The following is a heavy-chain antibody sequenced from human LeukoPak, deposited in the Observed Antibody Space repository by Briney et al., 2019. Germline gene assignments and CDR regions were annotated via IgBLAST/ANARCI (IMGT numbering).Heavy chain of an antibody. Sequence: ASVKVSCKASGYTFTSYDINWVRQATGQGLEWMGWMNPNSGNTGYAQKFQGRVTMTRNTSIGTAYMELSSLRSEDTAVYYCARGSGSRIAVAGTKGYNAYWGQGTLVTVSS. CDR2: MNPNSGNT. J-gene: IGHJ4*02. CDR1: GYTFTSYD. V-gene: IGHV1-8*01. D-gene: IGHD6-19*01. CDR3: ARGSGSRIAVAGTKGYNAY.